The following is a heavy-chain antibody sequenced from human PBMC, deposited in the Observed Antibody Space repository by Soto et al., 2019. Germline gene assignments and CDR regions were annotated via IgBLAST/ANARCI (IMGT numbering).Heavy chain of an antibody. CDR1: GGSISSYY. CDR2: IYYSGST. V-gene: IGHV4-59*01. J-gene: IGHJ4*02. Sequence: SETLSLTCTVSGGSISSYYWSWIRQPPGKGLEWIGYIYYSGSTNYNPSLKSRVTISVDTSKNQFSLKLSSVTAADTAVYYCARGGLYDSSGYYYGYWGQGTLVTVSS. D-gene: IGHD3-22*01. CDR3: ARGGLYDSSGYYYGY.